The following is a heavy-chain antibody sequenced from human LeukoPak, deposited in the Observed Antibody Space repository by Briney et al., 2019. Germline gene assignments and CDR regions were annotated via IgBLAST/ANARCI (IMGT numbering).Heavy chain of an antibody. CDR1: GGSISSGGYY. Sequence: TLSLTCTVSGGSISSGGYYWSWIRQHPGKGLEWIGYIYYSGSTYYNPSLKSRVTISVDTSKNQFSLKLSSVTAADTAVYYCATQQLVLYYFDYWGQGTLVTVSS. CDR2: IYYSGST. D-gene: IGHD6-13*01. J-gene: IGHJ4*02. V-gene: IGHV4-31*03. CDR3: ATQQLVLYYFDY.